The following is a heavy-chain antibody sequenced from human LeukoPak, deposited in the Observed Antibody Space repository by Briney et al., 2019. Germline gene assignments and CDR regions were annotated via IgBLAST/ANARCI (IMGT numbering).Heavy chain of an antibody. CDR1: GYTFTSYG. Sequence: ASVRVSCKASGYTFTSYGISWVRQAPGQGLEWMGWISVYNSNTNYAQKLQGRVTMTTDTSTSTVYMEVRSLRSDDTAVYYCARGKGNYGDPASFDYWGQGTLVTVSS. V-gene: IGHV1-18*01. D-gene: IGHD4-17*01. CDR2: ISVYNSNT. J-gene: IGHJ4*02. CDR3: ARGKGNYGDPASFDY.